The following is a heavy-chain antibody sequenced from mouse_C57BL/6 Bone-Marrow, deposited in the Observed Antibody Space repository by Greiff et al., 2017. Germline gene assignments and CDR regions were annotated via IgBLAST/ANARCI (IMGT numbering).Heavy chain of an antibody. CDR1: GYTFTSYG. D-gene: IGHD1-1*01. CDR2: IYPRSGNT. Sequence: QVQLQQSGAELARPGASVKLSCTASGYTFTSYGISWVKQRTGQGLEWIGEIYPRSGNTSYNEKFKGKATRTADKSSSTAYMELRSLTSEDSAVYFCARDYYGSSLFAYWGQGTLVTVSA. CDR3: ARDYYGSSLFAY. V-gene: IGHV1-81*01. J-gene: IGHJ3*01.